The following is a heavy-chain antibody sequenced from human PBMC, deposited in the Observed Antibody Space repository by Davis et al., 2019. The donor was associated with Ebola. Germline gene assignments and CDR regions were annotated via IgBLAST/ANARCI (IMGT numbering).Heavy chain of an antibody. CDR1: GFTLSDHR. D-gene: IGHD1-14*01. V-gene: IGHV3-48*01. CDR2: IISGSSII. J-gene: IGHJ6*02. Sequence: GESLKISCRVSGFTLSDHRMSWVRPAPGKGLGWVSYIISGSSIIYYADSVKGRFNISRDNSKNTLDLQMDSLTAEDTAVYYCARGGETVTGTASHGKDVWGQGTTVTVSS. CDR3: ARGGETVTGTASHGKDV.